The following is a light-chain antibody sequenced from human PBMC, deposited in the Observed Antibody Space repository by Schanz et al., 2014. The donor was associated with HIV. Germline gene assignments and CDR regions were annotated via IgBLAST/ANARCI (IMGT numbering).Light chain of an antibody. CDR2: GNN. CDR1: RSNIGAGYD. V-gene: IGLV1-40*01. J-gene: IGLJ2*01. Sequence: QSVLTQPPSVSAAPGQRVTISCTGSRSNIGAGYDVHWYQQFPGTAPKLLIYGNNNRPSGVPDRFSGSKSGTSASLAITGLQAEDEADYYCGTWENTLTGEIFGGGTKLTVL. CDR3: GTWENTLTGEI.